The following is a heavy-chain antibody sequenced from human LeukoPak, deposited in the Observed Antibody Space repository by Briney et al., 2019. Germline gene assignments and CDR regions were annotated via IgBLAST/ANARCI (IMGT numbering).Heavy chain of an antibody. CDR3: ARDPYWGYDYVWGSYRPPDDAFDI. Sequence: ASVKVSCKASGYTFTSYGISWVRQAPGQGLEWMGWISAYNGNTNYAQKLQGRVTVTTDTSTSTAYMELRSLRSDDTAVYYCARDPYWGYDYVWGSYRPPDDAFDIWGQGTMVTVSS. D-gene: IGHD3-16*02. J-gene: IGHJ3*02. CDR1: GYTFTSYG. V-gene: IGHV1-18*01. CDR2: ISAYNGNT.